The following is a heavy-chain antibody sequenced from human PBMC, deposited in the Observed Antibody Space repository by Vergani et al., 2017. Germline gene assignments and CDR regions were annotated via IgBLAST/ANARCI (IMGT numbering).Heavy chain of an antibody. CDR2: IHHSGDT. V-gene: IGHV4-38-2*01. Sequence: QVQLQESGPGLVKPSETLTLTCDVSDSSIMTNPYWGWFRQSPGKGLEWIGCIHHSGDTHYNSSLKSRVSISIVSSSKLSLSLTSVTAADTAIYYCARQRGSGGFFPSSDFYGIDVWGHGTTVTVSS. CDR3: ARQRGSGGFFPSSDFYGIDV. D-gene: IGHD3-10*01. CDR1: DSSIMTNPY. J-gene: IGHJ6*02.